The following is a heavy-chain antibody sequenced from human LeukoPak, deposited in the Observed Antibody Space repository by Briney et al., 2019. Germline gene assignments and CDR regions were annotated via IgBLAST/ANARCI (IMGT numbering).Heavy chain of an antibody. J-gene: IGHJ4*02. CDR2: IYYSGST. CDR1: GGSISSGGYY. CDR3: ARTYYDSSGYYYLFDY. D-gene: IGHD3-22*01. Sequence: SETLSLTCTVSGGSISSGGYYWSWIRQHPGKGLEWIGYIYYSGSTYYNPSLKSRVTISVDTSKNQFSLKLSSVTAADTAVYYCARTYYDSSGYYYLFDYWGQGTLVTVPS. V-gene: IGHV4-31*03.